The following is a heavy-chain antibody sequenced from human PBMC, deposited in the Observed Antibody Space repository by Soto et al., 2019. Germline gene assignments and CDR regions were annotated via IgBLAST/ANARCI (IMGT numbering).Heavy chain of an antibody. J-gene: IGHJ6*02. Sequence: SVKVSCKASGYTFTSYGISWVRQAPGQGLEWMGGIIPIFGTANYAQKFQGRVTITADKSTSTAYMELSSPRSEDTAVYYCARALSSAGGTYYYYYGMDVWGQGTTVTVSS. CDR2: IIPIFGTA. CDR3: ARALSSAGGTYYYYYGMDV. V-gene: IGHV1-69*06. CDR1: GYTFTSYG. D-gene: IGHD6-25*01.